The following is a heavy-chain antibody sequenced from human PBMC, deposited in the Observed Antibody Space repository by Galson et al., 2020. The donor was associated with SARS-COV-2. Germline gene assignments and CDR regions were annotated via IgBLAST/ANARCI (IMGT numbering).Heavy chain of an antibody. CDR2: IYPDDSYT. CDR1: GYSFTNYW. V-gene: IGHV5-51*01. Sequence: GESLNISCRTSGYSFTNYWIGWVRQMPGKGLEWMGIIYPDDSYTIYSPSFKGQVTISADRSISTAFLQWSSLKASDTAIYYCARHGASSGWYEGIDSWGQGTLVTVSS. CDR3: ARHGASSGWYEGIDS. D-gene: IGHD6-19*01. J-gene: IGHJ4*02.